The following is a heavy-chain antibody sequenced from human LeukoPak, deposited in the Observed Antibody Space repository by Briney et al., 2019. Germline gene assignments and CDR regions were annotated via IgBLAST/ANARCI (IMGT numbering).Heavy chain of an antibody. J-gene: IGHJ4*02. Sequence: SETLSLTCTVSGGSISSYYWSWIRQPPGKGLEWIGYIYYSGSTNYNPSLKSRVTISVDTSKNQFSLKLRSVTAADTAVYYCARGGPPTVTRFDYWGQGTLVTVS. CDR3: ARGGPPTVTRFDY. CDR1: GGSISSYY. D-gene: IGHD4-17*01. V-gene: IGHV4-59*01. CDR2: IYYSGST.